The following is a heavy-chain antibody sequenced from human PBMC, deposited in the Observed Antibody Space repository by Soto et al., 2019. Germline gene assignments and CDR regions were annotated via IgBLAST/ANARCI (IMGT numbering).Heavy chain of an antibody. D-gene: IGHD3-22*01. Sequence: QVQLVESGGAVVQPGRSLRLSCAASGFTFSSYAMHWVRQAPGKGLEWVAVISYDGSNKYYADSVKGRFTISRDNSKNTVYLQMNSLRAEDTAVYYCARDSNYYDSSGYWAGDAFDIWGQGTMVTVSS. J-gene: IGHJ3*02. V-gene: IGHV3-30-3*01. CDR2: ISYDGSNK. CDR3: ARDSNYYDSSGYWAGDAFDI. CDR1: GFTFSSYA.